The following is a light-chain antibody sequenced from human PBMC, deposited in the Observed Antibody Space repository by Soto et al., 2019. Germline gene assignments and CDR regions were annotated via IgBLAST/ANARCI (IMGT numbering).Light chain of an antibody. CDR3: QQYNNWPPIT. J-gene: IGKJ5*01. CDR1: QSVSSN. CDR2: GAS. V-gene: IGKV3-15*01. Sequence: SSDTLSLSPGERATLSCRASQSVSSNLAWYQQKPGQAPRLLIHGASTRATGIPARFSGSGSGTEFSLTISSLQSEDFAVYYCQQYNNWPPITFGQGTRLEIK.